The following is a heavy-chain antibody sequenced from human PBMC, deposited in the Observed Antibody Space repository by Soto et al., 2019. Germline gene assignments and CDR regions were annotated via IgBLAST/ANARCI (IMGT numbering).Heavy chain of an antibody. CDR2: IYPGDSDT. J-gene: IGHJ3*02. D-gene: IGHD5-12*01. Sequence: GESLKISCKGSGYSFTSYWIGWVRQMPGKGLEWMGIIYPGDSDTRYSPSFQGQVTISADKSISTAYLQWSSLKASDTAMYYCARGVEMATITAGAFDIWGQGTMVTVSS. V-gene: IGHV5-51*01. CDR3: ARGVEMATITAGAFDI. CDR1: GYSFTSYW.